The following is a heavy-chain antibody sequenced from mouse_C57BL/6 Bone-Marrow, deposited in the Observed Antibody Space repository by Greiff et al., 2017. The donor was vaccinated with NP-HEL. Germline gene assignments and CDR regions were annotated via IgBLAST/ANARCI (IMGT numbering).Heavy chain of an antibody. CDR3: TREYYGSREGGFAY. D-gene: IGHD1-1*01. J-gene: IGHJ3*01. Sequence: EVQLVESGEGLVKPGGSLKLSCAASGFTFSSYAMSWVRQTPEQRLEWVAYISSGGDYIYYADTVKGRFTISRDNARNTLYLQMSSLKSEDTAMDYCTREYYGSREGGFAYWGQGTRVTVSA. CDR1: GFTFSSYA. CDR2: ISSGGDYI. V-gene: IGHV5-9-1*02.